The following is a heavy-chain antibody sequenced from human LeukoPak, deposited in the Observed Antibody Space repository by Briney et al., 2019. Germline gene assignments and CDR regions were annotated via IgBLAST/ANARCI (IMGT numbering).Heavy chain of an antibody. Sequence: SETLSLTCTVSGGSIDSSSYYWGWIRQPPGKGLEWIGTIYYNGGTYYNPSLKSRVTMSVDTSRNQFSLNLNSVTAADTAVYYCARSVRTGDSGRGFFDYRGQGTLVTVSS. J-gene: IGHJ4*02. CDR1: GGSIDSSSYY. D-gene: IGHD4-17*01. V-gene: IGHV4-39*07. CDR3: ARSVRTGDSGRGFFDY. CDR2: IYYNGGT.